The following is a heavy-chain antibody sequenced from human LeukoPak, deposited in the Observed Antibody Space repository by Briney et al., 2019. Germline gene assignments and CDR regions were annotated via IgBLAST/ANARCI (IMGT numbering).Heavy chain of an antibody. V-gene: IGHV1-18*01. J-gene: IGHJ3*02. CDR1: VYTFTSYG. CDR2: ISAYNGNT. Sequence: ASVKVSCKASVYTFTSYGISRVRQAPGQGLEWMGWISAYNGNTNYAQKLQGRVTMTTDTSTSTAYMELRSLRSGDTAVYYCARDQGTRGRAFDIWGQGTMVTVSS. CDR3: ARDQGTRGRAFDI.